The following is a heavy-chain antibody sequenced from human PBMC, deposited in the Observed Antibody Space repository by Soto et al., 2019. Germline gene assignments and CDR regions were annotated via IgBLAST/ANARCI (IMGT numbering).Heavy chain of an antibody. CDR2: INHSGST. CDR1: GGSFSGYY. CDR3: ARGEPIYCSSTSCRSGDY. Sequence: SETLSLTCAVYGGSFSGYYWSWIRQPPGKGLEWIGEINHSGSTNYNPSLKSRVTISVDTSKNQFSLKLSSVTAADTAVYYCARGEPIYCSSTSCRSGDYWGQGTLVTVSS. J-gene: IGHJ4*02. V-gene: IGHV4-34*01. D-gene: IGHD2-2*01.